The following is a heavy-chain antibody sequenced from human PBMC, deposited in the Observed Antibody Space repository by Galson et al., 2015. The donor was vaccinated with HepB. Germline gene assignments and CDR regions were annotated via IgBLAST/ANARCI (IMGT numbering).Heavy chain of an antibody. CDR2: FYYSGST. CDR1: GGSISSSSYY. Sequence: ETLSLTCTVSGGSISSSSYYWGWIRQPPGEGLEWIGSFYYSGSTFYNPSLKSRVTISVDTSKKQFSLKLSSVTAADTAVYHCARGGGRFEAVTYWGQGTLVTVSS. CDR3: ARGGGRFEAVTY. D-gene: IGHD3-16*01. V-gene: IGHV4-39*01. J-gene: IGHJ4*02.